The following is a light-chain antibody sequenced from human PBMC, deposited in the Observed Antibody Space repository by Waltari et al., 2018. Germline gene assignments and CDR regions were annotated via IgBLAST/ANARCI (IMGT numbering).Light chain of an antibody. CDR3: QQYEAFPVT. J-gene: IGKJ1*01. V-gene: IGKV1-5*03. CDR1: QCVKRW. CDR2: KAS. Sequence: TCRASQCVKRWLAWYQQKPGKAPKLLISKASALQNGVAPRFSGGGSGTEFTLTISNLQPDDSSTYYCQQYEAFPVTFGQGTKVEIK.